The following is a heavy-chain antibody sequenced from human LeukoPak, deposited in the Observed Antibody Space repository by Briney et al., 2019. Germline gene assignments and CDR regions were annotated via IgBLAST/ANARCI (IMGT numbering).Heavy chain of an antibody. V-gene: IGHV3-53*01. CDR3: AKSIAAAGLGPYYYGMDV. CDR2: IYSGGST. J-gene: IGHJ6*02. CDR1: GFTVSSNY. D-gene: IGHD6-13*01. Sequence: PGGSLRLSCAASGFTVSSNYMSWVRQAPGKGLEWVSVIYSGGSTYYADSVKGRFTISRDNSKNTLYLQMNSLRAEDTAVYYCAKSIAAAGLGPYYYGMDVWGQGTTVTVSS.